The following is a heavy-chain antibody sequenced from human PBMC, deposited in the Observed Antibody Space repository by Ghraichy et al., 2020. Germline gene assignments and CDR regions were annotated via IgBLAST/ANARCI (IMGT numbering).Heavy chain of an antibody. CDR1: GFTFGDYA. V-gene: IGHV3-49*03. CDR3: STQDRWFGEFR. D-gene: IGHD3-10*01. J-gene: IGHJ4*02. Sequence: GSLRLSCTGSGFTFGDYAMSWFRQAPGKGLEWVGFIRSNTYGGTTEYAASVKGRFTISRDDSKSIAYLQMNSLKTEDTALYYCSTQDRWFGEFRWGQGTLVTVSS. CDR2: IRSNTYGGTT.